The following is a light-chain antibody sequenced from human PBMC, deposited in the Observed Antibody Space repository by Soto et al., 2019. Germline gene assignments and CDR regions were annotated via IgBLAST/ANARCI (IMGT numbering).Light chain of an antibody. V-gene: IGLV2-8*01. CDR2: EVS. CDR3: SSYAGSNNVV. J-gene: IGLJ2*01. CDR1: SSDVGGYNY. Sequence: QSALTQPASVSGSPGQSITISCTGTSSDVGGYNYVYWYQQHPGKAPKPMIYEVSKRPSGVPDRFSGSKSGNTASLTVSGLQAEDEADYYCSSYAGSNNVVFGGGTKLTVL.